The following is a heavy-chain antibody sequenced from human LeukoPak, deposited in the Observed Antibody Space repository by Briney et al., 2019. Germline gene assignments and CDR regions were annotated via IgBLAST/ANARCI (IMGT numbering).Heavy chain of an antibody. CDR2: IFTDGST. CDR1: GVTITKNY. Sequence: GGSVTLPCAASGVTITKNYMTWVRQAAGKGLEWVSVIFTDGSTHYADSVKGRFIISRDNSKNTVSLQMDSLTMDDSGVYYCARDFAQAGYFDYWGLGSLVIVSS. V-gene: IGHV3-53*01. CDR3: ARDFAQAGYFDY. J-gene: IGHJ4*02.